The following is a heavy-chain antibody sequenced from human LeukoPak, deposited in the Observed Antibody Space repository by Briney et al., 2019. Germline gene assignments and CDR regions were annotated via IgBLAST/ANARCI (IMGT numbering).Heavy chain of an antibody. CDR2: ISYDGSNK. CDR1: GFTFSSYG. D-gene: IGHD5-24*01. V-gene: IGHV3-30*18. J-gene: IGHJ4*02. Sequence: GGSLRLSCAASGFTFSSYGMHWVRQAPGKGLEWVAVISYDGSNKYYADSVKGRFTISRDNSKNTLYLQMNSLRAEDTAVYYCAKPLRGGYLYYFDYWGQGTLVTVSS. CDR3: AKPLRGGYLYYFDY.